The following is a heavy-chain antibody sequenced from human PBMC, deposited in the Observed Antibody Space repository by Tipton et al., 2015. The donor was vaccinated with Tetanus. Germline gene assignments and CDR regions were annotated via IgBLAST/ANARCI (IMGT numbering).Heavy chain of an antibody. CDR3: ATVGLVAASVKY. J-gene: IGHJ4*01. Sequence: TLSLTCTVSGASIGSISYYWSWIRQPPGKGLEWIGYTYYSGSTGYNPSLKSRVTISIDSSKNQFSLKLTSVTAADTADYYCATVGLVAASVKYWGQGALVTVSS. CDR1: GASIGSISYY. V-gene: IGHV4-61*05. CDR2: TYYSGST. D-gene: IGHD2-15*01.